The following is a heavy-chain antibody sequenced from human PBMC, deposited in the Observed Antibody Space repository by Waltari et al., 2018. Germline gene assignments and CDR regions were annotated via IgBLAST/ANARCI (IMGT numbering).Heavy chain of an antibody. D-gene: IGHD3-10*01. CDR2: INWNGATA. CDR3: TRLEYTSSGYYYYMDV. J-gene: IGHJ6*03. Sequence: ESGGGVVRPGESLRLSCAASGFTLADHGMNWVRQTPGKGLEWVAGINWNGATADYAESVEGRFIISRDNAKNSLYLQMNSLRVEDTALYYCTRLEYTSSGYYYYMDVWGKGTTVSVTS. V-gene: IGHV3-20*04. CDR1: GFTLADHG.